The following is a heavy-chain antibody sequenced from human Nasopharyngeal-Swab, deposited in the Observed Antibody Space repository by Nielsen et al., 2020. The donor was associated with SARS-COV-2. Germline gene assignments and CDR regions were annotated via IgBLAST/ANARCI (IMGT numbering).Heavy chain of an antibody. CDR1: GGSFSNYA. V-gene: IGHV1-69*10. Sequence: SVKVSCKASGGSFSNYAISWVRQAPGQGLEWMGGIIPLLGIANYAQKFQDRVTITADKSTSTAYMELSSLRSEDTAVYYCARSGWAYCSGTRCHDAFDIWGQGTMVTVSS. D-gene: IGHD2-2*01. CDR3: ARSGWAYCSGTRCHDAFDI. J-gene: IGHJ3*02. CDR2: IIPLLGIA.